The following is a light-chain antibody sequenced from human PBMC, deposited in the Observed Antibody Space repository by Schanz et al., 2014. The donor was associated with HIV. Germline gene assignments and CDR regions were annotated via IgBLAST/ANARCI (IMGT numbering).Light chain of an antibody. Sequence: QSALTQPASVSGSPGQSISISCTGTSGDVGSYNYVSWYQQHPGKAPKLMIYEVSERPSGVPDRFSGSKSGNTASLTVSGLQADDEADYYCQSYDNSLSSRVFGGGTKLTVL. CDR3: QSYDNSLSSRV. CDR1: SGDVGSYNY. J-gene: IGLJ3*02. V-gene: IGLV2-8*01. CDR2: EVS.